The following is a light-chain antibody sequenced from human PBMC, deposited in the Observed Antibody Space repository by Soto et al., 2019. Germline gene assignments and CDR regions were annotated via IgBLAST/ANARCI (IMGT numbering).Light chain of an antibody. J-gene: IGLJ1*01. CDR3: LVIFTGVGEV. Sequence: QAVVTQEASLTVFPGGTVTLTCGSRTGAITSGHWPHWFQHKPGQAGRTLIYDTSNKESWTPAGFSGSLLGGKAALTLSGAQPADEADYYCLVIFTGVGEVFGTGTKVTAL. CDR2: DTS. CDR1: TGAITSGHW. V-gene: IGLV7-46*01.